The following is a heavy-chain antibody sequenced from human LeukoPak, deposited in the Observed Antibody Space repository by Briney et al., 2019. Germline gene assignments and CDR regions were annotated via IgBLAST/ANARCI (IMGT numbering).Heavy chain of an antibody. V-gene: IGHV1-2*02. CDR3: ARPPQASSGWSDPFDY. D-gene: IGHD6-19*01. CDR2: INPNSGGT. Sequence: GASVNVSCKASGYTFTSYGISWVRQAPGQGLEWMGWINPNSGGTNYAQTFQGRVTMTRDTSISTAYMELSRLRSDDTAVYYCARPPQASSGWSDPFDYWGQGTLVTVSS. CDR1: GYTFTSYG. J-gene: IGHJ4*02.